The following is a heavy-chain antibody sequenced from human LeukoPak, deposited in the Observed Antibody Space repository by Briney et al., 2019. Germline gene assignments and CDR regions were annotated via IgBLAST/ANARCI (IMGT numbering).Heavy chain of an antibody. J-gene: IGHJ4*02. V-gene: IGHV4-31*03. CDR1: GGSISSGGYY. D-gene: IGHD3-3*01. CDR2: IYYSGST. Sequence: SETLSLTCTVSGGSISSGGYYWSWIRQHPGKGLEWIGYIYYSGSTYYNPSLKSRVTISVDTSKNQFSLKLSSVTAADTAVYYCARTRAVGWSTDYYFDYWGQGTLVTVSS. CDR3: ARTRAVGWSTDYYFDY.